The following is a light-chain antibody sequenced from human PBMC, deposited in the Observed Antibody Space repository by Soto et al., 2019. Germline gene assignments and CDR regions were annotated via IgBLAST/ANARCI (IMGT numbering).Light chain of an antibody. CDR3: QQYNSYWQGYT. Sequence: DIQMTQSPSTLSASVGDRVTITCRASQSISSWLAWYQQKPGKAPKLLIYKASSLESGVPSWFSGSGSGTELTLTISRLQPDDFGIYYCQQYNSYWQGYTVGQGPNLEIK. CDR1: QSISSW. V-gene: IGKV1-5*03. CDR2: KAS. J-gene: IGKJ2*01.